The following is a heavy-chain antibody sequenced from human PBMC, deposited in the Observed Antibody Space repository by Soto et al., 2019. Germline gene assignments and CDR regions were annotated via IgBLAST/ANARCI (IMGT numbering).Heavy chain of an antibody. V-gene: IGHV3-66*01. J-gene: IGHJ3*02. CDR2: LYSGGTT. CDR1: GLPVRNYY. Sequence: PGGSLRLSCTASGLPVRNYYMTWVRQAPGKGLEWVSVLYSGGTTNYADSVKGRFTISRDNSKNTVYLQMNSLRADDTAIYYCAREQTDAFDIWGQGTTVTVSS. CDR3: AREQTDAFDI.